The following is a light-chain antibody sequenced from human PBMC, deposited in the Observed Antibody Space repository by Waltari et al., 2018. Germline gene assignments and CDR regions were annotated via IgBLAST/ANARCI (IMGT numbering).Light chain of an antibody. CDR2: DVS. Sequence: QSALTQPASVSGSPGQSITISCTGTSSDVGGYNYVSWYQQHPGKAPKLMIYDVSNRSSGVSNRVPGSKSGNTASLTISGLQAEDEADYYCSSYTSSSTVVFGGGTKLTVL. J-gene: IGLJ2*01. V-gene: IGLV2-14*01. CDR3: SSYTSSSTVV. CDR1: SSDVGGYNY.